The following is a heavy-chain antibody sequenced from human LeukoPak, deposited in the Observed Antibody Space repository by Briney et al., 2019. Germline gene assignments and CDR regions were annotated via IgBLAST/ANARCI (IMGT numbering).Heavy chain of an antibody. CDR3: ASPKDEYYHFMDV. J-gene: IGHJ6*03. Sequence: SETLSLTCSVSGGSISSSRWYWGRVRQPPGKGLEWIGSIYKGGSTYYNPSLKGRVTISVDTSKNQFSLKLDSVTVADTAVYYCASPKDEYYHFMDVWGRGTTVTVSS. V-gene: IGHV4-39*01. CDR1: GGSISSSRWY. CDR2: IYKGGST. D-gene: IGHD5-24*01.